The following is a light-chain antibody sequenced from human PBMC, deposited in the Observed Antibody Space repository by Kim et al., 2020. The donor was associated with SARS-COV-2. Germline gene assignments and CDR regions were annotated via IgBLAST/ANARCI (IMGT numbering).Light chain of an antibody. Sequence: SYELTQPLSVSVAPGKTARITCGGNNIGNKSVHWYQQKPGQAHVLVIYYDSDRPSGIPERFSGSNSGNTATLTISRVEAGDEADYYCQVWDSSSDHPVFG. CDR2: YDS. J-gene: IGLJ3*02. CDR3: QVWDSSSDHPV. CDR1: NIGNKS. V-gene: IGLV3-21*04.